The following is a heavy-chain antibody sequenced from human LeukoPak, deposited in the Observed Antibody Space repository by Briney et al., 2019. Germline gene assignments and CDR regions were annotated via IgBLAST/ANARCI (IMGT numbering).Heavy chain of an antibody. D-gene: IGHD1-26*01. Sequence: GGSLRLSCAASGFTFSSYAMSWVRQAPGKGLEWVSTISGSGGSTYYADSVKGRFTIPRDNSKNTLYLQMNSLRAEDTAVYYCAKVVGATTRGYFDYWGQGTLVTVSS. CDR1: GFTFSSYA. V-gene: IGHV3-23*01. J-gene: IGHJ4*02. CDR2: ISGSGGST. CDR3: AKVVGATTRGYFDY.